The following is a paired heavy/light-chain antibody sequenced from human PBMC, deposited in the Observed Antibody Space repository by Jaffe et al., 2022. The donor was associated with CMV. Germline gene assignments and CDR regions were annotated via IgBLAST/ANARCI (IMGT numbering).Heavy chain of an antibody. CDR2: MNPNSGNT. V-gene: IGHV1-8*01. Sequence: QVQLVQSGAEVKKPGASVKVSCKASGYTFTSYDINWVRQATGQGLEWMGWMNPNSGNTGYAQKFQGRVTMTRNTSISTAYMELSSLRSEDTAVYYCARDSPSSWYPHLYYYYYGMDVWGQGTTVTVSS. CDR1: GYTFTSYD. CDR3: ARDSPSSWYPHLYYYYYGMDV. D-gene: IGHD6-13*01. J-gene: IGHJ6*02.
Light chain of an antibody. V-gene: IGLV2-8*01. CDR1: SSDVGGYNY. CDR2: EVS. CDR3: SSYAGSNTHWV. J-gene: IGLJ3*02. Sequence: QSALTQPPSASGSPGQSVTISCTGTSSDVGGYNYVSWYQQHPGKAPKLMIYEVSKRPSGVPDRFSGSKSGNTASLTVSGLQAEDEADYYCSSYAGSNTHWVFGGGTKLTVL.